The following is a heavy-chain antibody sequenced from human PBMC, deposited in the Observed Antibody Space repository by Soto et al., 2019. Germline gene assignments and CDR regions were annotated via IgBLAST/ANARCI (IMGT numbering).Heavy chain of an antibody. CDR3: AGSDRKEVAHLSV. Sequence: GESLKISCKGSGYSFTSYWIGWVRQMPGKGLEWMGIIYPGDSDTRYSPSFQGQVTISADKSISTAYLQWSSLKASDTAMYYCAGSDRKEVAHLSVWGQGTLVTVSS. J-gene: IGHJ4*02. D-gene: IGHD2-15*01. CDR2: IYPGDSDT. CDR1: GYSFTSYW. V-gene: IGHV5-51*01.